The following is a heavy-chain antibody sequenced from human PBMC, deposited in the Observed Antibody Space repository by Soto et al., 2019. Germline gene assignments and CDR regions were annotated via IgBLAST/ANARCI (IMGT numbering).Heavy chain of an antibody. V-gene: IGHV3-30-3*01. CDR1: GFTFSSYA. D-gene: IGHD3-22*01. CDR3: ASLYYDSSGYHPDAFDI. CDR2: ISYDGSNK. Sequence: GGSLRLSCAASGFTFSSYAMHWVRQAPGKGLEWVAVISYDGSNKYYADSVKGRFTISRDNSKNTLYLQMNSLRAEDTAVYYCASLYYDSSGYHPDAFDIWGQGTMVTVSS. J-gene: IGHJ3*02.